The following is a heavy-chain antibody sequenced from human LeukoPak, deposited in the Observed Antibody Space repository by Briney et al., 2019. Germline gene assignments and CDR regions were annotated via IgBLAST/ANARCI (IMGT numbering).Heavy chain of an antibody. Sequence: GRSLRLSCAASGFTFSSYAMHWVRQAPGKGLEWVAHINQDGSEEHYMDSVKARFTISRDNAKNSLSLQMNSLRAEDTAVYYCVRDGGASGYDLLDYWGQGTLVTVSS. CDR3: VRDGGASGYDLLDY. CDR2: INQDGSEE. D-gene: IGHD5-12*01. V-gene: IGHV3-7*01. CDR1: GFTFSSYA. J-gene: IGHJ4*02.